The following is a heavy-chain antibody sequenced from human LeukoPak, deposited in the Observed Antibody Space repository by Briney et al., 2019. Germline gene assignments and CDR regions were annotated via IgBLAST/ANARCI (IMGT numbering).Heavy chain of an antibody. J-gene: IGHJ4*02. Sequence: SETLSLTCTVSGGSISSNSYYWGWVRQPPGKGLEWIGEINHSGSTNYNPSLKSRVTISVDTSKNQFSLKLSSVTAADTAVYYCARGDGYNPNGFDYWGQGTLVTVSS. CDR1: GGSISSNSYY. CDR2: INHSGST. V-gene: IGHV4-39*07. D-gene: IGHD5-24*01. CDR3: ARGDGYNPNGFDY.